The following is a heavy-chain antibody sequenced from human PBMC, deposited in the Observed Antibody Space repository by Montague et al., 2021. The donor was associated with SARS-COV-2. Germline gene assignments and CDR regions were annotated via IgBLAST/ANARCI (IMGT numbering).Heavy chain of an antibody. CDR2: ISWDSSNK. V-gene: IGHV3-9*01. CDR3: AKVGRAAGGNTLSQYFEH. Sequence: SLRLSCAASGFTFDNYAMHWVRQAPGKGLEWVSGISWDSSNKGYADSVKGRFNLSRDNAKNSLYLQMNRLRAEDTALYYCAKVGRAAGGNTLSQYFEHWGQGTLVTVSS. J-gene: IGHJ1*01. CDR1: GFTFDNYA. D-gene: IGHD6-13*01.